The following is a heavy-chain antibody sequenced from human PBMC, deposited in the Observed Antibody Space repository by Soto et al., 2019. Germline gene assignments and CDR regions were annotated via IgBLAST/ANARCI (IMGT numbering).Heavy chain of an antibody. CDR3: AREGTCVGCALDY. CDR1: GFTFSNYA. V-gene: IGHV3-30-3*01. J-gene: IGHJ4*02. Sequence: QVQLVESGGGVVQPGRSLRLSCAASGFTFSNYAMYWVRQAPGKGLEWVAAIAYDGSNKFYADSVKGRFTISRDISKNTLYLQMNSLRGEDTAVYYCAREGTCVGCALDYWGQGTLVTVSS. D-gene: IGHD2-21*01. CDR2: IAYDGSNK.